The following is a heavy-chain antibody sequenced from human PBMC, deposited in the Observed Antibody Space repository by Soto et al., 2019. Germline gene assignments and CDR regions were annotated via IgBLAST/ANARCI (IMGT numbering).Heavy chain of an antibody. CDR2: IYHSGST. CDR1: GGSISSSNW. J-gene: IGHJ4*02. D-gene: IGHD2-15*01. CDR3: ARDPVDGYSFFDY. Sequence: PSETLCLTCAVSGGSISSSNWWSWVRQPPGKGLEWIGEIYHSGSTTYDSSLKSRVTISIDTSKRQSSLKLTSVTTADTAVYYCARDPVDGYSFFDYWGQGILVTVSS. V-gene: IGHV4-4*02.